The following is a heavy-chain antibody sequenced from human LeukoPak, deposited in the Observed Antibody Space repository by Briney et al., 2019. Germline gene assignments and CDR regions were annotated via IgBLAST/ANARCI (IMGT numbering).Heavy chain of an antibody. CDR2: ISSSSSYI. CDR3: ARDDSSGYYANCYFDY. V-gene: IGHV3-21*01. CDR1: GFTFSSYS. Sequence: PGGSLRLSCAASGFTFSSYSMNWVRQSPGKGLEWVSSISSSSSYIYYADSVKGRFTISRDNAKNSLYLQMNSPRAEDTAVYYCARDDSSGYYANCYFDYWGQGTLVTVSS. J-gene: IGHJ4*02. D-gene: IGHD3-22*01.